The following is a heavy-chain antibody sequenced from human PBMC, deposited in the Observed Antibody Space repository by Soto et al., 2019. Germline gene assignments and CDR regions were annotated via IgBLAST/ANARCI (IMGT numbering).Heavy chain of an antibody. D-gene: IGHD3-22*01. CDR1: GFTFSDYG. V-gene: IGHV3-30*03. CDR2: ISYDGSSE. Sequence: PGGSLRLSCVASGFTFSDYGMHWVRQAPGKGLEWMSVISYDGSSEYYRDSVKGRFTISRYNSENTLYLQMNSLRAEDTAVYFCSRDVVGFYDTQPQTGGFDLWGLGTMVTVSS. CDR3: SRDVVGFYDTQPQTGGFDL. J-gene: IGHJ3*01.